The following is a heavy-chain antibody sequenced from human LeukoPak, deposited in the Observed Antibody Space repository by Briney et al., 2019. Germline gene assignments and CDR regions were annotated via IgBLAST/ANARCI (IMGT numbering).Heavy chain of an antibody. CDR3: ARGGYNWNMFDY. CDR1: GYTFSSYY. CDR2: INPSGAST. D-gene: IGHD1-20*01. V-gene: IGHV1-46*03. Sequence: ASVKVSCKASGYTFSSYYMHWVRQAPGQGREWMGIINPSGASTTYAQKFQGRVTMTRDTSTSTVYMELSSLRSEDTAVYYCARGGYNWNMFDYWGQGTLVTVSS. J-gene: IGHJ4*02.